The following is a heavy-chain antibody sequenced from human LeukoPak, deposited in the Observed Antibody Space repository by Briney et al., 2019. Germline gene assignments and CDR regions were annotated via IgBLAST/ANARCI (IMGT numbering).Heavy chain of an antibody. CDR1: DYSISSGYY. CDR2: IYHSGST. Sequence: SETLSLTCAVSDYSISSGYYWGWIRQPPGKGLEWIGSIYHSGSTYYNPSLESRVTISVDTSKNQFSLKLSSVTAADTAVYYCARDPYVWGSYRYDWFDPWGQGTLATVSS. D-gene: IGHD3-16*02. V-gene: IGHV4-38-2*02. CDR3: ARDPYVWGSYRYDWFDP. J-gene: IGHJ5*02.